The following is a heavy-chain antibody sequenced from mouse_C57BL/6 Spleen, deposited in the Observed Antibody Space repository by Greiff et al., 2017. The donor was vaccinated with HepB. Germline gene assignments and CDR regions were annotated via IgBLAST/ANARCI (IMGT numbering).Heavy chain of an antibody. CDR3: ARNPITTVVATDY. D-gene: IGHD1-1*01. Sequence: QVQLQQPGAELVRPGTSVKLSCKASGYTFTSYWMHWVKQRPGQGLEWIGVIDPSDSYTNYNQKFKGKATLTVDTSSSTAYMQLSSLTSEDSAVYYCARNPITTVVATDYWGQGTTLTVSS. CDR2: IDPSDSYT. V-gene: IGHV1-59*01. CDR1: GYTFTSYW. J-gene: IGHJ2*01.